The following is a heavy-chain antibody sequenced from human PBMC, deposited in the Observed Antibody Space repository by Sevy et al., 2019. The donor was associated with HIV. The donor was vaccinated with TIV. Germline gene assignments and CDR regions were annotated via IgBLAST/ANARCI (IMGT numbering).Heavy chain of an antibody. CDR3: AKVGRKGEVREGESFDY. V-gene: IGHV3-30*18. CDR2: ISYDGSHK. J-gene: IGHJ4*01. Sequence: GGSLRLSCAASGFTFNTYGMHWVRQAPGKGLEWLTVISYDGSHKDYADSVKGRFTISRDNSKSTVYLQMNSLRAEDTAVYYCAKVGRKGEVREGESFDYWGQGTLVTVSS. CDR1: GFTFNTYG. D-gene: IGHD3-16*01.